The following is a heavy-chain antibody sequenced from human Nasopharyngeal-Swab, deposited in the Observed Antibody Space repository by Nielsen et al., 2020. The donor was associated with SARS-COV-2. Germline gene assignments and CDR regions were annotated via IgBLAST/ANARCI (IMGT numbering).Heavy chain of an antibody. D-gene: IGHD2-2*01. Sequence: WIRQPPGKGLEWIGEINHSGSTNYNPSLKSRVTISVDTSKNQFSLKLSSVTAADTAVYYCARGPRRQSGVVPAAMRSMDVWGQGTTVTVSS. CDR2: INHSGST. J-gene: IGHJ6*02. CDR3: ARGPRRQSGVVPAAMRSMDV. V-gene: IGHV4-34*01.